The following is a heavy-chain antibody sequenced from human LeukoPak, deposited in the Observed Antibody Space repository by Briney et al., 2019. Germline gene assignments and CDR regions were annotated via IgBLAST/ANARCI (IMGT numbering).Heavy chain of an antibody. CDR3: ARDRTGNDY. Sequence: GGSLRLSCAASGFTFSSCAMSWVRQAPGKGLEWVANIKEDGSEEYYVDSVRGRFTISRDNAKNSLSLQMNSLRAEDTAVYYCARDRTGNDYWGQGALVTVSS. V-gene: IGHV3-7*01. CDR2: IKEDGSEE. CDR1: GFTFSSCA. D-gene: IGHD1-1*01. J-gene: IGHJ4*02.